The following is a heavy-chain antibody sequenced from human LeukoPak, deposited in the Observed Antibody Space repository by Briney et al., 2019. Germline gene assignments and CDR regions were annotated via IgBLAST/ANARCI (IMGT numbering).Heavy chain of an antibody. J-gene: IGHJ4*02. D-gene: IGHD3-22*01. CDR1: GFAFDDYG. CDR3: ARGEDSPFDY. Sequence: PGGSLRFSCAATGFAFDDYGTSWVRHAPGKGLEWVSGINWKGCSTGYADSVKGRFTISRDNAKNAVYLQMNSVRAEDTALYYCARGEDSPFDYWGQGTLVTVSS. CDR2: INWKGCST. V-gene: IGHV3-20*04.